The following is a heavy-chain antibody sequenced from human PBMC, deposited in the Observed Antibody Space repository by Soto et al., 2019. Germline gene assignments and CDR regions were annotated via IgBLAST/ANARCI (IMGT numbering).Heavy chain of an antibody. CDR1: GFTVSSNY. J-gene: IGHJ6*03. V-gene: IGHV3-53*04. Sequence: GGSLRLSCAASGFTVSSNYMSWVRQAPGKGLEWVSVIYSGGSTYYADSVKGRFTISRHNSKNTLYLQMNSLRAEDTAVYYCARAPAADYYGSGSHTYYYYMDVWGKGTTVTVSS. D-gene: IGHD3-10*01. CDR3: ARAPAADYYGSGSHTYYYYMDV. CDR2: IYSGGST.